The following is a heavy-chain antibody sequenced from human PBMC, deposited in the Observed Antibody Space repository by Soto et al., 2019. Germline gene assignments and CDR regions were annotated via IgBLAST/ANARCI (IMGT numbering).Heavy chain of an antibody. CDR2: IHYSGST. CDR3: ARVRSNLFDY. Sequence: LSLTCTVSGDSISTFYWSWIRQPSGKGLEWIGYIHYSGSTNYNPSLKSQVIISVDTSKNQFSLKLSSVTAADTAVYFCARVRSNLFDYWGQGTLVTVSS. CDR1: GDSISTFY. D-gene: IGHD3-3*01. J-gene: IGHJ4*02. V-gene: IGHV4-59*01.